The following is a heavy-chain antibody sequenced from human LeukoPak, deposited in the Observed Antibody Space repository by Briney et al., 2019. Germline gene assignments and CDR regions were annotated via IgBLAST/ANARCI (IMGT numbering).Heavy chain of an antibody. Sequence: GGSLRLSCAASGFTFDNYAMTWVRRAPGRGPEWVANVNRDGSETYYLDSVKGRFTISKDNAKNSLYLQMNSLRAEDTALYHCARNNGMDVWGQGTTVIVSS. CDR2: VNRDGSET. V-gene: IGHV3-7*03. J-gene: IGHJ6*02. CDR3: ARNNGMDV. CDR1: GFTFDNYA.